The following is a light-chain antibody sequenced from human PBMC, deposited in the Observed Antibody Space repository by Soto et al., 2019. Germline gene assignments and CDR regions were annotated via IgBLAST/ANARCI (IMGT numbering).Light chain of an antibody. CDR2: GNS. V-gene: IGLV1-40*01. CDR3: QSYDSSLSGYVV. Sequence: QSVLTQPPSVSGAPGQRVTISCTGSSSNIGAGYDVHWYQQLPGTAPKLLIYGNSNRPSEVPDRFSGSKSGTSASLAITGLQAEDEADYYCQSYDSSLSGYVVFGGGTRSPS. J-gene: IGLJ2*01. CDR1: SSNIGAGYD.